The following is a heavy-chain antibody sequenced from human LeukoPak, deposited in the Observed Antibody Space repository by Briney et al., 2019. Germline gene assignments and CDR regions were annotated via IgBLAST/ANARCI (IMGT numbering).Heavy chain of an antibody. J-gene: IGHJ3*02. CDR2: INEDGATK. Sequence: GGSLRLSCAASGFTFSDHWMAWVRQAPGKGLEWVANINEDGATKNYVDSVKGRFTISRDSAKNSLHLQMNSLRAEDTAVYYCARDRVNWNYGGDAFDIWGQGTMVTVSS. D-gene: IGHD1-7*01. CDR3: ARDRVNWNYGGDAFDI. V-gene: IGHV3-7*01. CDR1: GFTFSDHW.